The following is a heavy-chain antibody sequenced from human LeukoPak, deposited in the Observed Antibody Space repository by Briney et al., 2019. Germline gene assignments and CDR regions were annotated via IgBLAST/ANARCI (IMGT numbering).Heavy chain of an antibody. D-gene: IGHD2-15*01. CDR2: IKQDGSEK. V-gene: IGHV3-7*01. CDR1: GFTFSSYW. J-gene: IGHJ3*02. Sequence: GGSLRLSCAASGFTFSSYWMSWVRQAPGKGLEWVANIKQDGSEKYYVDSVKGRFTISRDNAKNSLYLQMNSLRAEDTAVYYCARVRILIGYAFDIWGQGTMVTVSS. CDR3: ARVRILIGYAFDI.